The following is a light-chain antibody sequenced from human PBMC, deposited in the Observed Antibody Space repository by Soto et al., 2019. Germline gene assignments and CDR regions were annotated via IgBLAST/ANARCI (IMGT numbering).Light chain of an antibody. Sequence: QSVLTQPASVSGSPGQSITISCTGTSSDVGGYNYVSWYQHHPGKAPKLIIYDVSNRPSRVSNRFSASKSDNTASLTISGLQAEDEAEYYCRSYSTNSPVLLGGGTKLTVL. J-gene: IGLJ2*01. CDR2: DVS. CDR1: SSDVGGYNY. CDR3: RSYSTNSPVL. V-gene: IGLV2-14*03.